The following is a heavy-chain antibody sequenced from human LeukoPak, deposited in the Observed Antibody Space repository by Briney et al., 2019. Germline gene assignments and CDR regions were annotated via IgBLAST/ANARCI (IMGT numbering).Heavy chain of an antibody. V-gene: IGHV3-15*01. Sequence: MAGGSLRLSCSASGLSFSNAWMSWVRQTPGKGLEWIGRIKSKSDGDSVDYAAPVKGRITISRDDWKNTLFLEMTTLKTEDTGVYLCTTAPSYYNFNSFDYWGQRTVVTVSS. D-gene: IGHD1-1*01. CDR1: GLSFSNAW. CDR3: TTAPSYYNFNSFDY. CDR2: IKSKSDGDSV. J-gene: IGHJ4*02.